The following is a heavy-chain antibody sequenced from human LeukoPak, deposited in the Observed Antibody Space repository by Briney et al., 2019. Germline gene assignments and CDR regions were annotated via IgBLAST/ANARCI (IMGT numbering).Heavy chain of an antibody. J-gene: IGHJ4*02. CDR3: ARVTAAAGTWGFDY. CDR1: GGSINNYY. CDR2: IYYRGST. Sequence: SETLSLTCTVSGGSINNYYWSWIRQPPGKGLEWIGYIYYRGSTNYNPSLKSRVTISVDTSKNQFSLKLSSVTAADTAVYYCARVTAAAGTWGFDYWGQGTLVTVSS. D-gene: IGHD6-13*01. V-gene: IGHV4-59*01.